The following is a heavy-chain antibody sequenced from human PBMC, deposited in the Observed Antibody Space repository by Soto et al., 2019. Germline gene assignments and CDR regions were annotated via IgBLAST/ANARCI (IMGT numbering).Heavy chain of an antibody. CDR2: INAGNGNT. CDR1: GYTFTSYA. CDR3: ARGMYTIDY. J-gene: IGHJ4*02. Sequence: QVQLVQSGAEVKKPGASVKVSCKASGYTFTSYAMHWVRQAPGQRLEWMGWINAGNGNTKYSQKXQCXXTXARDTSASTAYMELSSLRSEDTAVYYCARGMYTIDYWGQGTLVTVSS. D-gene: IGHD1-1*01. V-gene: IGHV1-3*01.